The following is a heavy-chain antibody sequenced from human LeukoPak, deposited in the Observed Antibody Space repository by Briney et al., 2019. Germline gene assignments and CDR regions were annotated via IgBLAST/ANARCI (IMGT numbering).Heavy chain of an antibody. V-gene: IGHV4-59*01. Sequence: SETLSLTCTVSGGSISSYYWSWIRHPPGKGLEWIGYIYYSGSTNYNPSLKSRVTISVDTSKNQFSLKLSSVTAADTAVYYCARDSCSSTSCRNWFDPWGQGTLVTVSS. D-gene: IGHD2-2*01. CDR2: IYYSGST. CDR3: ARDSCSSTSCRNWFDP. CDR1: GGSISSYY. J-gene: IGHJ5*02.